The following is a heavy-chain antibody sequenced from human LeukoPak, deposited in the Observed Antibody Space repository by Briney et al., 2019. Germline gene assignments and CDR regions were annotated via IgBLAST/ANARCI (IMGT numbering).Heavy chain of an antibody. Sequence: SVKVSCKASGGTFSSYAISWVRQAPGQGLEWMGGIIPIFGTANYAQKFQGRVTITADESTSTAYMELSSLRSEDTAVYYCASANGDYYYDSSGYFEHLQTWGQGTLVTVSS. CDR2: IIPIFGTA. CDR1: GGTFSSYA. V-gene: IGHV1-69*13. J-gene: IGHJ5*02. D-gene: IGHD3-22*01. CDR3: ASANGDYYYDSSGYFEHLQT.